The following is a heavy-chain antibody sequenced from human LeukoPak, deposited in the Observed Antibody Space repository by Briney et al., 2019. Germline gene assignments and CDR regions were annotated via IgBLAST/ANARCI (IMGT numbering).Heavy chain of an antibody. CDR3: ARDSGDYGGPLPDY. CDR2: ISSSSSYT. CDR1: GVTFSDYY. J-gene: IGHJ4*02. D-gene: IGHD4-23*01. V-gene: IGHV3-11*05. Sequence: GGSLRLSCAASGVTFSDYYMSWIRQAPGKGLEWVSYISSSSSYTNYADSVKGRFTISRDNAKNSLYLQMNSLRAEDTAVYYCARDSGDYGGPLPDYWGQGALVTVSS.